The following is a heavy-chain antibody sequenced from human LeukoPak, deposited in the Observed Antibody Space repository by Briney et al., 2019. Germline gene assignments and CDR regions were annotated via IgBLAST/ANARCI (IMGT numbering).Heavy chain of an antibody. CDR3: AKDLTRYYDSSGYYDY. Sequence: GGSLRLSCAASGFTFSSFAMNWVRQAPGKGLEWVSAISHSGGSTYYADSVEGRFTISRDNSKNTLYLQMNSLRAEDTAVYYCAKDLTRYYDSSGYYDYWGQGTLVTVSS. J-gene: IGHJ4*02. V-gene: IGHV3-23*01. CDR1: GFTFSSFA. D-gene: IGHD3-22*01. CDR2: ISHSGGST.